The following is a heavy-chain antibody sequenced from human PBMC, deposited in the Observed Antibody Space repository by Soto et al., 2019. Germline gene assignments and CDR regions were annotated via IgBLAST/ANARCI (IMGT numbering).Heavy chain of an antibody. CDR2: IYPGDSDT. D-gene: IGHD3-22*01. CDR3: ARLDYYDNIDY. V-gene: IGHV5-51*01. Sequence: GESLKISCKASGYSFTNYWIGWVRQMPGKGLEWMGIIYPGDSDTRYSPSFQGQVRISGDKSITTAYLQWSSLKASDTAMYYCARLDYYDNIDYWGQGTLVTVSS. CDR1: GYSFTNYW. J-gene: IGHJ4*02.